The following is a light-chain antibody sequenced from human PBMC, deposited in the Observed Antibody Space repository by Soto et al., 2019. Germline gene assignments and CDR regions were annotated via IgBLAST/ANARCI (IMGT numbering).Light chain of an antibody. Sequence: QSVLTQPASVSGSPGQSITISCPGTSSDVSAYNYVSWYQQHPGKAPKLIIYDVSNRPSGVSNRFSGSKSGNTASLTISGLLAEDEADYYCKSYTGSTTLYVFGTGTKVTVL. CDR3: KSYTGSTTLYV. J-gene: IGLJ1*01. CDR2: DVS. V-gene: IGLV2-14*01. CDR1: SSDVSAYNY.